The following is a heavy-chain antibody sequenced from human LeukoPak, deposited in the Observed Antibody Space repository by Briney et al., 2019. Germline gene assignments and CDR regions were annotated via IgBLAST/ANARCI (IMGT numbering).Heavy chain of an antibody. V-gene: IGHV4-61*02. CDR1: GVSISSGSYY. CDR2: IYTSGST. J-gene: IGHJ6*03. Sequence: TSETLSLTCTVSGVSISSGSYYWSWIRPPAGKGLEWSGRIYTSGSTNYNPSLKSRVTISVDTSKNQFSLKLSSVTAADTAVYYCARGAAAGPPYYYYYMDVWRKGTTVTVSS. D-gene: IGHD6-13*01. CDR3: ARGAAAGPPYYYYYMDV.